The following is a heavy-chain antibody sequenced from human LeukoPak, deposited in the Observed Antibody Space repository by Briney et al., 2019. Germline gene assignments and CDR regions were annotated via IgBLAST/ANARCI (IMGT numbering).Heavy chain of an antibody. V-gene: IGHV4-39*07. D-gene: IGHD3-22*01. CDR2: IYYSGST. CDR3: ARDHDYYDASYGMDV. J-gene: IGHJ6*02. CDR1: GGSISSSSYY. Sequence: SETLSLTCTVSGGSISSSSYYWGWIRQPPGKGLEWIGSIYYSGSTYYNPSLKSRVTISVDTSKNQFSLKLSSVTAADTAVYYCARDHDYYDASYGMDVWGQGTTVTVSS.